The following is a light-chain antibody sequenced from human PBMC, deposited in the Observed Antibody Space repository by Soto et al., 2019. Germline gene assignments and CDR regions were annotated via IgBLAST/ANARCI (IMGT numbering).Light chain of an antibody. J-gene: IGKJ4*01. V-gene: IGKV3-15*01. CDR3: QQYNNWPLP. CDR1: QSVSSN. Sequence: EIVMTQSPANLSVSPGERATLSCRASQSVSSNLAWYQQQPGQAPRLLIYGASTRATGFPARFSGSGSGTEFTLTISSLQSEDFAVYYCQQYNNWPLPVAGGTKVDIK. CDR2: GAS.